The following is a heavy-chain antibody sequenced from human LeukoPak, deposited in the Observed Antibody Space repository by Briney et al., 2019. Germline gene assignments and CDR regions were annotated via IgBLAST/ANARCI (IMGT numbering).Heavy chain of an antibody. V-gene: IGHV3-21*01. J-gene: IGHJ6*02. Sequence: GGSLRLSCAASGFTFSAYSMNWVRQAPGKGLEWVSSISTSDNYIYYADSVKGRFTISRDNAKNSVFLQMNSLRGDDTAVYFCARGPKMDVWGRGTTVTVSS. CDR1: GFTFSAYS. CDR3: ARGPKMDV. CDR2: ISTSDNYI.